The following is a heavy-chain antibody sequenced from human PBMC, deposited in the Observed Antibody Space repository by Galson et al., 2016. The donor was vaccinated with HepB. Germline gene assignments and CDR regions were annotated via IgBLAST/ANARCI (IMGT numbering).Heavy chain of an antibody. CDR3: ARGGHYDSGSFFDY. CDR1: GFTFSIYA. CDR2: ISYDGSNK. J-gene: IGHJ4*02. D-gene: IGHD3-10*01. V-gene: IGHV3-30-3*01. Sequence: SLRLSCAASGFTFSIYALHWVRQAPGKGLEWVAIISYDGSNKYYADSVKGRFTISRDNSKNTLYPQMNSLRPEDTAVYYCARGGHYDSGSFFDYWGQGTLVTVSS.